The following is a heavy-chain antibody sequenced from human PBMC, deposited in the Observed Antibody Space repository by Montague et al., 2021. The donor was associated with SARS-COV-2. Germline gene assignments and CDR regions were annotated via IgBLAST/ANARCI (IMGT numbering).Heavy chain of an antibody. CDR1: GGSISSYY. V-gene: IGHV4-59*12. Sequence: SETLSLTCTVSGGSISSYYWSWIRQHPGKGLEWIGYIYYSGSTNYNPSLKSRVTISVDTSKNQFSLKLSSVTAADTAVYYCARDVGVPLAPPYSWFDPWGQGTLVTVSS. CDR3: ARDVGVPLAPPYSWFDP. J-gene: IGHJ5*02. D-gene: IGHD2-2*01. CDR2: IYYSGST.